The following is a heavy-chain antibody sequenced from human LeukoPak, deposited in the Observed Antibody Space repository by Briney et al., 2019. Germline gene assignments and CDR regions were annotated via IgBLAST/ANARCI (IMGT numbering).Heavy chain of an antibody. CDR2: INPSGST. J-gene: IGHJ4*02. D-gene: IGHD5-18*01. V-gene: IGHV4-34*01. Sequence: SETLSLTCAVYGGSFSGYYWSWIRQPPGKGLEWIGEINPSGSTNYNPSLKSRVTISVDTSKNQFSLKLSSVTAADTAVYYCARRQLWPYKYFDYWGQGTLVTVSS. CDR3: ARRQLWPYKYFDY. CDR1: GGSFSGYY.